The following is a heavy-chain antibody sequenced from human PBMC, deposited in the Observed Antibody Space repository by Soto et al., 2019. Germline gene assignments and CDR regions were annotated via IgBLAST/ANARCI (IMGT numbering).Heavy chain of an antibody. D-gene: IGHD6-13*01. CDR3: AREGIAAAGTGAFDI. CDR1: GYTFTSYS. CDR2: INPSGGST. J-gene: IGHJ3*02. Sequence: ASVKVSCKASGYTFTSYSMHWVRQAPGQGLEWMGIINPSGGSTSYAQKFQGRVTMTRDTSTSTVYMELSSLRSEDTAVYYCAREGIAAAGTGAFDIWGQGTMVTVSS. V-gene: IGHV1-46*01.